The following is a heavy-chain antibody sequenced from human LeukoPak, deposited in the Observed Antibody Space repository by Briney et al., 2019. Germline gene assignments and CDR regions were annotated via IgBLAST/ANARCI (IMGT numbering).Heavy chain of an antibody. J-gene: IGHJ4*02. V-gene: IGHV3-9*01. D-gene: IGHD4-23*01. CDR2: ISWDSGAI. CDR1: GFTFDGYA. CDR3: AKDYGGNHWFDY. Sequence: GGSLRLSCAASGFTFDGYAMHWVRQAPGKGLEWVSGISWDSGAIGYADSVKGRFTISRDNAKNSLYLQMDSLRAEDTALYYCAKDYGGNHWFDYWDQGTLVTVSS.